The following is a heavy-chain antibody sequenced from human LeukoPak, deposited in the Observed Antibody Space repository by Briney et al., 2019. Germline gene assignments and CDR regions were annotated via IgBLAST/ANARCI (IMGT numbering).Heavy chain of an antibody. CDR2: ISGSGGST. Sequence: GGSLRLSCAAPGFTFSSYAMSWVRQAPGKGLEWVSAISGSGGSTYYADSVKGRFTISRDNSKNTLYLQMNSLRAEDTAVYYCAKEDIVVVPAARGGNYYYYGMDVWGQGTTVTVSS. V-gene: IGHV3-23*01. D-gene: IGHD2-2*01. J-gene: IGHJ6*02. CDR3: AKEDIVVVPAARGGNYYYYGMDV. CDR1: GFTFSSYA.